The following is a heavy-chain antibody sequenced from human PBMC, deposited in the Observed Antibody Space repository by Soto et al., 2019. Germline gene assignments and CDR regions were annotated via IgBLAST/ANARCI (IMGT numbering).Heavy chain of an antibody. CDR1: GYTFTSYA. Sequence: GASAKVSCKASGYTFTSYAMHWVRQAPGQRLEWMGWINAGNGNTKYSQKFQGRVTITRDTSASTAYMELSSLRSEDTAVYYCARDFYDILTGSHGWFDPWGQGTLVTVSS. V-gene: IGHV1-3*01. D-gene: IGHD3-9*01. J-gene: IGHJ5*02. CDR3: ARDFYDILTGSHGWFDP. CDR2: INAGNGNT.